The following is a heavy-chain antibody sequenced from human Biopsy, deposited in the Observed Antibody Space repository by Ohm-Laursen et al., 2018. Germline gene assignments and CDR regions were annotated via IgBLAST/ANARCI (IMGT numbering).Heavy chain of an antibody. CDR3: ARHRGGMPSSGNWFDH. D-gene: IGHD2-2*01. Sequence: SETLSLTCTVSGDSISSYYWSWIRQPPGKGLEWIGYIYYSGSTNYNPSLKSRVTISVDMPKNQFSLKLTSVAAADTAVYYCARHRGGMPSSGNWFDHWGQGTLVTVSS. V-gene: IGHV4-59*08. J-gene: IGHJ5*02. CDR2: IYYSGST. CDR1: GDSISSYY.